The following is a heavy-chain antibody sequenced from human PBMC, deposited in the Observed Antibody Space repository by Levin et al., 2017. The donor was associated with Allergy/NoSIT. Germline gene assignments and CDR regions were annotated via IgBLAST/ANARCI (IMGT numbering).Heavy chain of an antibody. J-gene: IGHJ6*02. Sequence: QSGGSLRLSCAASGFTFSSYDMHWVRQATGKGLEWVSAIGTAGDTYYPGSVKGRFTISRENAKNSLYLQMNSLRAGDTAVYYCARRYGSGSYYDYGMDVWGQGTTVTVSS. D-gene: IGHD3-10*01. CDR1: GFTFSSYD. CDR3: ARRYGSGSYYDYGMDV. V-gene: IGHV3-13*01. CDR2: IGTAGDT.